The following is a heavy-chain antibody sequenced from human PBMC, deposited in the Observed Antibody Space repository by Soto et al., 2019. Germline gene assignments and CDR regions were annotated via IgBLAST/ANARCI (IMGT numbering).Heavy chain of an antibody. D-gene: IGHD3-22*01. J-gene: IGHJ4*02. CDR2: ISYDGSNK. CDR1: GFTFSSYA. CDR3: ARDQAYYYDSSGYSARLLVDY. V-gene: IGHV3-30-3*01. Sequence: PGGSLRLSCAASGFTFSSYAMHWVRRAPGKGLEWVAVISYDGSNKYYADSVKGRFTISRDNSKNTLYLQMNSLRAEDTAVYYCARDQAYYYDSSGYSARLLVDYWGQGTLVTVSS.